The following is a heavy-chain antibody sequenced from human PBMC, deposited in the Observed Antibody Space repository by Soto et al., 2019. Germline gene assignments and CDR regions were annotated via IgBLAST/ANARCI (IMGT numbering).Heavy chain of an antibody. D-gene: IGHD3-10*01. Sequence: SVKVSCKASGGTFSSYAISWVRQAPGQGLEWMGGIIPIFGTANYAQKFQGRVTITADESTSTAYMELSSLRSEDTAVYYCARALGYGSGSYYYYYYGMDVWGQGTTVTVSS. CDR3: ARALGYGSGSYYYYYYGMDV. CDR2: IIPIFGTA. J-gene: IGHJ6*02. CDR1: GGTFSSYA. V-gene: IGHV1-69*13.